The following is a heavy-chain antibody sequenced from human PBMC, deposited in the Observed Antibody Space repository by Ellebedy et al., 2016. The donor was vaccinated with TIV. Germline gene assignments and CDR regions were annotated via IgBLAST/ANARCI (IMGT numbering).Heavy chain of an antibody. CDR1: GYTFTSYY. CDR3: ARTLKGYYSMDV. Sequence: ASVKVSCXASGYTFTSYYMHWVRQAPGQGLEWMGIINPSGGSTSYAQKFQGRVTMTRDTSTSTVYMELSSLRSEDTAVYYCARTLKGYYSMDVWGQGTTVTVSS. CDR2: INPSGGST. D-gene: IGHD2-8*01. V-gene: IGHV1-46*01. J-gene: IGHJ6*02.